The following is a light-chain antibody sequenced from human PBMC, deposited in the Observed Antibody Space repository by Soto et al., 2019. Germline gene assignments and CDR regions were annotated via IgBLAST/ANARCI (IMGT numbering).Light chain of an antibody. CDR3: QQLSTYPST. Sequence: IQLTQSPSSLSASVGDRFTITFRASQGIGSYLAWYQQKPGEAPKLLIFAASTLQSGVPSRFSGSGSGTDFTLTISSLQAEDFATYYCQQLSTYPSTFGGGTKVDIK. CDR1: QGIGSY. CDR2: AAS. V-gene: IGKV1-9*01. J-gene: IGKJ4*01.